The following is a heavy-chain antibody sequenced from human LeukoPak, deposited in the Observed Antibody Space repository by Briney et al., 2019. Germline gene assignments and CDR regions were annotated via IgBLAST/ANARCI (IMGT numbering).Heavy chain of an antibody. Sequence: GGSLRLSCAASGFTFSNYAMSWVRQAPGKGLEWVSAISGSGGSTYYADSVKGRFTISRDNSKDTLYLQMDSLRGEDTAVYYCAKDFRIGYSAHFDYWGQGALVTVSS. CDR3: AKDFRIGYSAHFDY. D-gene: IGHD2-21*01. CDR1: GFTFSNYA. J-gene: IGHJ4*02. CDR2: ISGSGGST. V-gene: IGHV3-23*01.